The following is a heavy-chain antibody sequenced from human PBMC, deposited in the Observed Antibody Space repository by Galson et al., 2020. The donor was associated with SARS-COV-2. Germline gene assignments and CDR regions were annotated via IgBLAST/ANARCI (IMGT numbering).Heavy chain of an antibody. V-gene: IGHV4-4*07. CDR3: ARSYDSGWSRNWFAP. CDR1: GDSINVYY. J-gene: IGHJ5*02. D-gene: IGHD6-19*01. CDR2: IDRSGST. Sequence: PSETLSLTCTVSGDSINVYYWTWIRQPAGMGLEWIGRIDRSGSTNYNPSLQSRVSMSVDTSKNQFSLQLRSVTAADTAVYYCARSYDSGWSRNWFAPWGQGTLVTVSS.